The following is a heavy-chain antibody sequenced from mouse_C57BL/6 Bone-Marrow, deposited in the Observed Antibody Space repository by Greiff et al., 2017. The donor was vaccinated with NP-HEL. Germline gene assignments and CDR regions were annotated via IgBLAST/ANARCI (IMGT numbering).Heavy chain of an antibody. J-gene: IGHJ4*01. V-gene: IGHV4-1*01. Sequence: AASGIDFSRYWMSWVRRAPGKGLEWIGEINPDSSTINYAPSLKDKFIISRDNAKNTLYLQMSKVRSEDTALYYCARPPSTVVAHYAMDYWGQGTSVTVSS. CDR3: ARPPSTVVAHYAMDY. CDR2: INPDSSTI. CDR1: GIDFSRYW. D-gene: IGHD1-1*01.